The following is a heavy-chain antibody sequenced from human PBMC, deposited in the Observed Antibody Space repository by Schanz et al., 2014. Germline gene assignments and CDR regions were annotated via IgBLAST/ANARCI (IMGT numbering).Heavy chain of an antibody. CDR2: INTGGDST. D-gene: IGHD5-18*01. Sequence: QVQLVESGGGVVQPGRSLRLSCAASGFTFSTYAMAWVRQAPGKGLEWVSSINTGGDSTYYADSVKGRFTISRDNSKNTLFLQMSSLRVDDMAVYYCGRAGTGMAGWYFELWVHGTLVTASS. J-gene: IGHJ2*01. CDR1: GFTFSTYA. CDR3: GRAGTGMAGWYFEL. V-gene: IGHV3-NL1*01.